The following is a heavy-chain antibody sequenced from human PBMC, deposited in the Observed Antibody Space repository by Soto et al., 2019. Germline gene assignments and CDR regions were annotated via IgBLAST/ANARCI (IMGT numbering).Heavy chain of an antibody. J-gene: IGHJ4*02. CDR2: IKQDESEK. D-gene: IGHD3-9*01. CDR1: GLTFSSHW. Sequence: EVQLVQSGGGLVQPGGSLRLSCAASGLTFSSHWMTWVRQAPGKGLEWVANIKQDESEKYYVDSVKVQFTISRDNAKNSLYLQMNSLRDVDTAVYYCARLSGQEGATGYRFFDSWGQGALVIVSS. V-gene: IGHV3-7*05. CDR3: ARLSGQEGATGYRFFDS.